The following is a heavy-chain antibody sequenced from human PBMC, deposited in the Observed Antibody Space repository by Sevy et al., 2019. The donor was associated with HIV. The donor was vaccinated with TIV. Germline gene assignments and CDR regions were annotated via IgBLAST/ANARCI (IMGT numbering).Heavy chain of an antibody. CDR2: IYSGDST. V-gene: IGHV3-53*01. CDR3: AGLSVYYYDSSGYYTTGHAFDI. J-gene: IGHJ3*02. Sequence: GGSLRLSCAASGFSVSNSYMSWVRQAPGKGLQWVSVIYSGDSTYYTDSVKGRFTISRDNSKNTLYLQMNSLRADDTAVYYCAGLSVYYYDSSGYYTTGHAFDIWGQGTMVTVSS. CDR1: GFSVSNSY. D-gene: IGHD3-22*01.